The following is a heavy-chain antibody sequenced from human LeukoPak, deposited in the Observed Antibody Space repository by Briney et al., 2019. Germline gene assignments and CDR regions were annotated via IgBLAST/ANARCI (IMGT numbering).Heavy chain of an antibody. Sequence: PGGSLRLSCAASGFTFSSYAMSWVRQAPGKGLEWVSSIGRSVGATYYADSVKGRCTISRDNSKNTLYLQMNSLRAEDTAVYYCAKRDSAGLYNFVNWGQGTLVTVSS. J-gene: IGHJ4*02. CDR2: IGRSVGAT. V-gene: IGHV3-23*01. CDR1: GFTFSSYA. CDR3: AKRDSAGLYNFVN. D-gene: IGHD5-18*01.